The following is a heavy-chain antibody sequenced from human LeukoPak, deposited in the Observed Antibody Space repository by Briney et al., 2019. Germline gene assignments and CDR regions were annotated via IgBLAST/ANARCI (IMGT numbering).Heavy chain of an antibody. D-gene: IGHD6-19*01. CDR1: GFGFTFSSYN. CDR3: AGPQPAGIDY. J-gene: IGHJ4*02. V-gene: IGHV3-21*01. CDR2: ISSDSSCI. Sequence: GGSLRLSCAASGFGFTFSSYNMNWVRQAPGKGLEWVSSISSDSSCIYYADSVKGRFTISRDNAKNSLYLQMNSLRAEDTAVYYCAGPQPAGIDYWGQGTLVTVSS.